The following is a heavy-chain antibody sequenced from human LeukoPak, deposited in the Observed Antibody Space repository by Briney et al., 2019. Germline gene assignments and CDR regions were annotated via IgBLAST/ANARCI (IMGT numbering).Heavy chain of an antibody. CDR3: AKETEAFYN. Sequence: GGSLRLSCAASGFTFSSYAMHWVRQAPGKGLEWVAVISYDGGNKYYADSVKGRFTISRDNSKNTLYLQMNSLRAEDTAVNYWAKETEAFYNWGQGTMVTVSS. CDR1: GFTFSSYA. V-gene: IGHV3-30*04. CDR2: ISYDGGNK. J-gene: IGHJ3*02.